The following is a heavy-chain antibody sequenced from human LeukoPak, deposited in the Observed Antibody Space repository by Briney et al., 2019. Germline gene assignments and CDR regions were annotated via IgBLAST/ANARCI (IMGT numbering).Heavy chain of an antibody. J-gene: IGHJ4*02. CDR1: GFTFRSYA. V-gene: IGHV3-23*01. CDR3: AKDHYYNNSGYYYVGPFGY. Sequence: GGSLRLSCAASGFTFRSYAMSWVRQAPGKGLEWVSTISSSGGSTYYADSVKGRFTVFRDNSKNTLYLQMNSLRAEDTAVYYCAKDHYYNNSGYYYVGPFGYWGQGTLVTVSS. CDR2: ISSSGGST. D-gene: IGHD3-22*01.